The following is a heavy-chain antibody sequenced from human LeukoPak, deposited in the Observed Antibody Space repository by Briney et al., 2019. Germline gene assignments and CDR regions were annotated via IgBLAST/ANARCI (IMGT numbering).Heavy chain of an antibody. D-gene: IGHD2-2*01. CDR1: GYTFTGYY. V-gene: IGHV1-2*02. Sequence: ASVKVSCKASGYTFTGYYMHWVRQAPGQGLEWMGWINPNSGGTNYAQKFQGRVTMTRDTSISTAYMELSRLRSDDTAVYYCARPSSPHPVVVPAAIEPWFDPWGQGTLVTVSS. CDR2: INPNSGGT. CDR3: ARPSSPHPVVVPAAIEPWFDP. J-gene: IGHJ5*02.